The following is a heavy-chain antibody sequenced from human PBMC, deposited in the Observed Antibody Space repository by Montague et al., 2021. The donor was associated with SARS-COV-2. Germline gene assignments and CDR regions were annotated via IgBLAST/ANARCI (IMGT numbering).Heavy chain of an antibody. Sequence: SETLSLTCTVSGGSISSSSYYWGWIRQPPGKGLEWIGSNHYSGSTYYNPSLKSRVTISVDTSKNQFSLKLSSVTAADTAVYYCARQEHSSGWFKPDSFDIWGQGTLVTVSS. D-gene: IGHD6-19*01. CDR1: GGSISSSSYY. CDR3: ARQEHSSGWFKPDSFDI. J-gene: IGHJ3*02. CDR2: NHYSGST. V-gene: IGHV4-39*01.